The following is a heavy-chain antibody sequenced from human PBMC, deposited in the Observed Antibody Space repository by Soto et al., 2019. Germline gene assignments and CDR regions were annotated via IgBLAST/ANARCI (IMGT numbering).Heavy chain of an antibody. D-gene: IGHD5-18*01. J-gene: IGHJ4*02. CDR1: GFTFSDDS. Sequence: EVQLVESGGGLVQPGGSLRLSCAASGFTFSDDSMNWVRQAPGKGLEWVSYISSDGNAQYYVDSVKGRFTISRDNAKNSVFLHMNSLRDEDTAVYYCARGIQLWVGRGFDYWGQGTLVTVSS. V-gene: IGHV3-48*02. CDR3: ARGIQLWVGRGFDY. CDR2: ISSDGNAQ.